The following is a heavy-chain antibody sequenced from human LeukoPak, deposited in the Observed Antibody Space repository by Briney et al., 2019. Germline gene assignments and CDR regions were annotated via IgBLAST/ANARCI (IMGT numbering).Heavy chain of an antibody. CDR2: IYYSGST. D-gene: IGHD3-3*01. J-gene: IGHJ4*02. CDR1: GGSISSSSYY. CDR3: ARQGSLRGY. Sequence: SETLSLTCTVSGGSISSSSYYWGWIRQPPGKGLEWIGSIYYSGSTYYNPSRKSRVTISVDTSKNQFSLKLSSVTAADTAVYYCARQGSLRGYWGQGTLVTVSS. V-gene: IGHV4-39*01.